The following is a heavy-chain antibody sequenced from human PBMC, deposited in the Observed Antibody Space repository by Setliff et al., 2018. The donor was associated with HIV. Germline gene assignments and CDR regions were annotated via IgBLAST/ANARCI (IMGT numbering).Heavy chain of an antibody. J-gene: IGHJ4*02. CDR3: ARKGSSSRSQEYYYDF. V-gene: IGHV4-4*09. CDR2: INNSAST. Sequence: SETLSLTCTVSVDSISTDYWTWIRQPPGKGLEWIGYINNSASTSYNPSLKSRVTISVDTSKNQFSLKLNSVTDLDTAVYYCARKGSSSRSQEYYYDFWGQGTLVTF. CDR1: VDSISTDY. D-gene: IGHD6-13*01.